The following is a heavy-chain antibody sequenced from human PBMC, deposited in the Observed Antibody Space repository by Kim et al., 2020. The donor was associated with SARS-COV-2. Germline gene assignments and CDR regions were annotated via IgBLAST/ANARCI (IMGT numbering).Heavy chain of an antibody. J-gene: IGHJ4*02. Sequence: SLKSRVTISVDTSKNQFSLKLSSVTAADTAVYYCARGSQKYYYGSGSLDYWGQGTLVTVSS. CDR3: ARGSQKYYYGSGSLDY. V-gene: IGHV4-34*01. D-gene: IGHD3-10*01.